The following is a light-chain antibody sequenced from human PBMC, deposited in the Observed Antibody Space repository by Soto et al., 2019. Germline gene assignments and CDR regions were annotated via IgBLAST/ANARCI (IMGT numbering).Light chain of an antibody. CDR3: QQGYTSRWT. CDR1: QDIRSY. CDR2: ATS. Sequence: DIQMTQSPSSLSASVGDRVTITCRAGQDIRSYLHWYQQKPGKAPQLLIYATSFLQIGVPSRFSASGSGTEFSLVITDLQLEDSATYYCQQGYTSRWTSGQGTKVEI. V-gene: IGKV1-39*01. J-gene: IGKJ1*01.